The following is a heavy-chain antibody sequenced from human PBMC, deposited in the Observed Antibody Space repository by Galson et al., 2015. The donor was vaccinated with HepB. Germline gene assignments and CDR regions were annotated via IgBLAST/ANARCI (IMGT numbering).Heavy chain of an antibody. J-gene: IGHJ5*02. D-gene: IGHD6-13*01. CDR2: MNPNSGNT. Sequence: SVKVSCKASGYTFTSYDINWVRQATGQGLEWMGWMNPNSGNTGYAQKFQGRVTMTRNTSISTAYMELSSLRSEDTAVYYCARVLQIAAAGTKWFDPWGQGTLVTVSS. V-gene: IGHV1-8*01. CDR3: ARVLQIAAAGTKWFDP. CDR1: GYTFTSYD.